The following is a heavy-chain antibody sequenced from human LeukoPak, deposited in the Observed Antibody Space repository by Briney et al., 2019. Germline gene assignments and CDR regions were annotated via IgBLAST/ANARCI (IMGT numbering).Heavy chain of an antibody. CDR2: IYYSGST. CDR3: ARDAGPYYGSGRGGWFDP. J-gene: IGHJ5*02. V-gene: IGHV4-31*03. Sequence: SQTLSLTCTVSGGSISSGGYYWSWIRQHPGKGLEWIGYIYYSGSTYYNPSLKSRVTVSVDTSKNQFSLKLSSVTAADTAVYYCARDAGPYYGSGRGGWFDPWGQGTLVTVSS. D-gene: IGHD3-10*01. CDR1: GGSISSGGYY.